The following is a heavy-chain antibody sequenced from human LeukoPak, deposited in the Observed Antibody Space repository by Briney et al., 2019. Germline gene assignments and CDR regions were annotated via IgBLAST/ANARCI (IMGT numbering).Heavy chain of an antibody. CDR1: GFTFSSYA. D-gene: IGHD3-10*01. V-gene: IGHV3-23*01. Sequence: GGSLRLSCAASGFTFSSYAMSWVRQAPGKGLEWVSAISGSGGSTYYADSVKGRFTISRDNSKNTLYLQMNSLRAEDTAVYYCARTSSGSPRYYYYGMDVWGQGTTVTVSS. CDR3: ARTSSGSPRYYYYGMDV. CDR2: ISGSGGST. J-gene: IGHJ6*02.